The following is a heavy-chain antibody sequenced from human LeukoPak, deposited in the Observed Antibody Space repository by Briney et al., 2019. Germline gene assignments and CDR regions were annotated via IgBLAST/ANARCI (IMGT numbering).Heavy chain of an antibody. CDR2: ISGSGGST. J-gene: IGHJ4*02. D-gene: IGHD5-24*01. V-gene: IGHV3-23*01. Sequence: GGSLRLSCAASGFTFSSYGMSWVRQAPGKGLEWVSAISGSGGSTYYADSVKGRFTISGDNSKNTLYPQMNSLRAEDTAVYYCAKDYGYNYNYFDYWGQGTLVTVSS. CDR1: GFTFSSYG. CDR3: AKDYGYNYNYFDY.